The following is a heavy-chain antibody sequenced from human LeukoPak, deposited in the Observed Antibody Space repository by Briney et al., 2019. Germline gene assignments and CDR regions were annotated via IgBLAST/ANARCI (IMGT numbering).Heavy chain of an antibody. CDR1: GGSITSYY. CDR3: ARGPTRYYFDY. D-gene: IGHD4-17*01. CDR2: IYYSGRT. J-gene: IGHJ4*02. Sequence: SETLSLTCTVSGGSITSYYWGWIRQPPGKGLEYIGYIYYSGRTNYNPFLKSRVTMSVDASKNQFSLNLISVTAADTAVYYCARGPTRYYFDYWGQGTLVTVSS. V-gene: IGHV4-59*01.